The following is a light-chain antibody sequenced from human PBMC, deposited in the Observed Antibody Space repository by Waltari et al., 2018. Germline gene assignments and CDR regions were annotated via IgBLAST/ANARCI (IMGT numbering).Light chain of an antibody. CDR2: GAS. CDR1: EDITNY. J-gene: IGKJ2*01. CDR3: QQYTDYPYA. Sequence: DIQMTQSPSSLSASVGDTVTFTCRASEDITNYLAWFQQKPGKAPTSLIFGASSLQSGVPSRFSGGGSERDFTLTIRNLQPEDAATYYCQQYTDYPYAFGQGTKLQIK. V-gene: IGKV1-16*01.